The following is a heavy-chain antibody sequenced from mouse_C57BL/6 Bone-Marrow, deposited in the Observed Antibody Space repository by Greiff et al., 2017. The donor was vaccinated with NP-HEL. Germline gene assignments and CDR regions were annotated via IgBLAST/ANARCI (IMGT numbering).Heavy chain of an antibody. J-gene: IGHJ2*01. Sequence: DVKLVESGGGLVKPGGSLKLSCAASGFTFSSYAMSWVRQTPEKRLEWVATLSDGGSYTYYPDNVKGRFTISRDNAKNNRYLQMSHRKSEDTDMYDCAVTVVAHYFDYGGQGTTLTVSS. V-gene: IGHV5-4*03. CDR1: GFTFSSYA. D-gene: IGHD1-1*01. CDR2: LSDGGSYT. CDR3: AVTVVAHYFDY.